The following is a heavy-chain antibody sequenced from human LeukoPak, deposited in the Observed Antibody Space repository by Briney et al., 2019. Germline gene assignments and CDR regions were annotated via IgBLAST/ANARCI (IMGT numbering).Heavy chain of an antibody. CDR2: ISGSGGST. Sequence: QAGGSLRLSCAASGLTFSSYGMSWVRQAPGKGLEWVSAISGSGGSTYYADSVKGRFTISRDNSKNTLYLQMNSLRAEDTAVYYCAKDPGGSYYYDSSGYPNNYWGQGTLVTVSS. V-gene: IGHV3-23*01. J-gene: IGHJ4*02. CDR3: AKDPGGSYYYDSSGYPNNY. CDR1: GLTFSSYG. D-gene: IGHD3-22*01.